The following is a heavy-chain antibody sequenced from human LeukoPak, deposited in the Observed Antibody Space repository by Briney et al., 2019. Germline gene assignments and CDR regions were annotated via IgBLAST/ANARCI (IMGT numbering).Heavy chain of an antibody. V-gene: IGHV4-34*01. Sequence: SETLSLTCAVYGGSFSGYYWSWIRQPPGKGLEWIGEINHSGSTNYNPSLKSRVTISVDTSKKQFSLKLSSVTAADTAVYYCARGQGYCSSTSCRNWFDPRGQGTLVTVSS. D-gene: IGHD2-2*01. CDR2: INHSGST. CDR1: GGSFSGYY. J-gene: IGHJ5*02. CDR3: ARGQGYCSSTSCRNWFDP.